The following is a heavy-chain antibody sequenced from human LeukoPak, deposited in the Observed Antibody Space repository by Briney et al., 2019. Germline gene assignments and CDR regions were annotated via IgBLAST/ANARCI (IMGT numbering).Heavy chain of an antibody. J-gene: IGHJ4*02. CDR3: ASFPIVVVPAAMGGAGY. CDR2: IYHSGST. V-gene: IGHV4-4*02. CDR1: GGSISSSNW. D-gene: IGHD2-2*01. Sequence: SGTLSLTCAVSGGSISSSNWWSWVRQPPGKGLEWIGEIYHSGSTNYNPSLESRVTISVDKSKNQFSLKLSSVTAADTAVYYCASFPIVVVPAAMGGAGYWGQGTLVTVSP.